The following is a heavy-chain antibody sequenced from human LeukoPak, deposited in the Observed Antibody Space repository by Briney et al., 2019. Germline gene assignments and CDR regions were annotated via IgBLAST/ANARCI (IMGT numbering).Heavy chain of an antibody. CDR2: ISDSGANT. D-gene: IGHD3-10*01. CDR3: AKCSIYFGSGTYFDA. CDR1: GFDFSKYP. V-gene: IGHV3-23*01. J-gene: IGHJ4*02. Sequence: PGGSLRLSCAASGFDFSKYPMSWVREAPGKGLEWVSAISDSGANTNYADSVKGRFTISRDNSKDTVSLQMSSLRTADTAIYYCAKCSIYFGSGTYFDAWAQGILVTVPS.